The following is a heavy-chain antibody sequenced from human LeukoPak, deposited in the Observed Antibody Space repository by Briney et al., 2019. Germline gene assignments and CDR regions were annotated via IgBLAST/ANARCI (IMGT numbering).Heavy chain of an antibody. CDR1: GFTFDDYG. V-gene: IGHV3-20*04. D-gene: IGHD1-26*01. CDR2: INWNGGST. Sequence: PGGSLRLSCAASGFTFDDYGMSWVRQAPGKGLEWVSGINWNGGSTGYADSVKGRFTISRDNAKNSLYLQMNSLRAEDTALYYCAKVSGSKMRDVADYWGQGTLVTVSS. CDR3: AKVSGSKMRDVADY. J-gene: IGHJ4*02.